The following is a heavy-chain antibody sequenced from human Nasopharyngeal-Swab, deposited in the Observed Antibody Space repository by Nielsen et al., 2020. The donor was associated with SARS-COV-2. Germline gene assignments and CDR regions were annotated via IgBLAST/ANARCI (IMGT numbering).Heavy chain of an antibody. CDR3: TTDFYFDY. J-gene: IGHJ4*02. CDR2: IGDKDNNYAT. CDR1: GFIFSASA. V-gene: IGHV3-73*01. Sequence: GGSLRLSCAASGFIFSASAIHWVRQASGKGLEWVGRIGDKDNNYATTYGASVQGRFTISRDDSKNTAFLQMDSLKTEDTALYYCTTDFYFDYWGQGTLVTVSS.